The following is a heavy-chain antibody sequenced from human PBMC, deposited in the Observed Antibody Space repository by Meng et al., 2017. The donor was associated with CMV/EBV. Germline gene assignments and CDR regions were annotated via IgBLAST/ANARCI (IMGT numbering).Heavy chain of an antibody. Sequence: GESLKISCAASGFTFSNYWMHWVRQPPGKGLEWVSSISSSSSYIYYADSVKGRFTISRDNAKNSLYLQMNSLRAEDTAVYYCARPGSGSIAAYWGQGTLVTVSS. J-gene: IGHJ4*02. V-gene: IGHV3-21*01. CDR1: GFTFSNYW. D-gene: IGHD6-6*01. CDR3: ARPGSGSIAAY. CDR2: ISSSSSYI.